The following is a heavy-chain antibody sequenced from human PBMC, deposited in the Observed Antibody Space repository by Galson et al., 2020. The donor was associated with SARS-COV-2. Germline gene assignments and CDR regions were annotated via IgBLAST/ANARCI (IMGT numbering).Heavy chain of an antibody. V-gene: IGHV3-9*01. D-gene: IGHD2-8*02. CDR3: AKGPNSYSMNWLWIVY. J-gene: IGHJ4*02. CDR1: GFTFDDYA. CDR2: ISWNSGNI. Sequence: SLKISCAASGFTFDDYAMHWVRQAPGKGLEWVSTISWNSGNIRYADSVKGRFTISRDNAKNSLYLQMSSLRAEDTAMYYCAKGPNSYSMNWLWIVYWGQGTLVTVSS.